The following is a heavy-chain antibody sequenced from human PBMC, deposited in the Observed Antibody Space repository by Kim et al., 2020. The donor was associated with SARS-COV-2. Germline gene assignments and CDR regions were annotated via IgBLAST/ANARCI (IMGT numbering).Heavy chain of an antibody. V-gene: IGHV3-74*01. Sequence: GGSLRLSCAAYGFTFSTYWMNWVRQAPGKGLVWVSRVSGDGSSTNYADSVKGRFTISRDNAKNTLYLQMNSLRADDTALYYCARGAFYSGMGVWGQGTTVTVSS. J-gene: IGHJ6*02. CDR3: ARGAFYSGMGV. CDR1: GFTFSTYW. CDR2: VSGDGSST.